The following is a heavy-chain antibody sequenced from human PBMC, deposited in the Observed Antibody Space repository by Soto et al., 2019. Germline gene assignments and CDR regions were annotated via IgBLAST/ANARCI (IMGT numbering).Heavy chain of an antibody. CDR2: IYYTGST. CDR3: ARMGAGYCSTTTCYAFDN. Sequence: SETLSLTCTVSGGSVSSGNNYWSWIRQPPGKGLEWIGYIYYTGSTSYNPSLKSRVTISLDTSKNQFSLKLNSVTAADTAVYYCARMGAGYCSTTTCYAFDNWGQGTLVTVSS. CDR1: GGSVSSGNNY. J-gene: IGHJ4*02. D-gene: IGHD2-2*01. V-gene: IGHV4-61*01.